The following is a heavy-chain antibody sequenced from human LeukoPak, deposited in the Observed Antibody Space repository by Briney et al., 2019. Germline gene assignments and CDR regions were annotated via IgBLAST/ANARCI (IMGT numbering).Heavy chain of an antibody. V-gene: IGHV3-23*01. Sequence: GGSLRLSCAASGFTFSTYAMSWVRQAPGKGLEWVSGLSGSGSSAYYADSVKGRFTISRDNSKNTLYLQMNSLRPEDTAVYYCANGKQLVRTYFDYWGQGTLVTVSS. CDR1: GFTFSTYA. D-gene: IGHD6-6*01. CDR2: LSGSGSSA. CDR3: ANGKQLVRTYFDY. J-gene: IGHJ4*02.